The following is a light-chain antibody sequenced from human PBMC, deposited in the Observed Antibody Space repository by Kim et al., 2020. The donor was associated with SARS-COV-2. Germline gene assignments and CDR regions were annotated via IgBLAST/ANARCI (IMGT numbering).Light chain of an antibody. J-gene: IGKJ2*01. CDR2: EAS. CDR1: QTISSR. CDR3: QQYNDYSST. Sequence: DIQMTQSPSTLSASVGDSVTMTCRASQTISSRMAWYQQKPGKVPTLLIYEASTLESGVLSRFSGSRSGTEFTLTISSLQPDDFATYYCQQYNDYSSTFGQGTKLEI. V-gene: IGKV1-5*03.